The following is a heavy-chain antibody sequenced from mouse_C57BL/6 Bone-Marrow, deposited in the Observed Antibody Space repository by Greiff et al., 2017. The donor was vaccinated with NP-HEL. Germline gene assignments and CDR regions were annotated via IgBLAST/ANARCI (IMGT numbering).Heavy chain of an antibody. CDR3: AYSNYHVPWFAY. D-gene: IGHD2-5*01. V-gene: IGHV1-67*01. CDR1: GYTFTDYA. Sequence: VKLMESGPELVRPGVSVKISCKGSGYTFTDYAMHWVKQSHAKSLEWIGVISTYYGDASYNQKFKDKATMTVDKSSSTAYMELARLTSEDSAVYFCAYSNYHVPWFAYWGQGTLVTVSA. J-gene: IGHJ3*01. CDR2: ISTYYGDA.